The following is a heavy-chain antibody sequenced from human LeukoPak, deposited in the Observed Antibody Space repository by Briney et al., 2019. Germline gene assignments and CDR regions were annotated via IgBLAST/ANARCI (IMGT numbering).Heavy chain of an antibody. Sequence: SGGSLRLSCAASGFTFSSYSMNWVRQAPGKGLEWVSSISSSSSHIYYADSVKGRFTISRDNTKNSLYLQMNSLRAEDTAVYYCARDQVAVAGTFDYWGQGTLVTVSS. CDR1: GFTFSSYS. CDR3: ARDQVAVAGTFDY. V-gene: IGHV3-21*01. J-gene: IGHJ4*02. D-gene: IGHD6-19*01. CDR2: ISSSSSHI.